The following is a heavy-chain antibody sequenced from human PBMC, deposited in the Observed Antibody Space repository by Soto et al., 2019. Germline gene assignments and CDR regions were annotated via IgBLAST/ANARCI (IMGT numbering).Heavy chain of an antibody. CDR1: GGTFSSYA. V-gene: IGHV1-69*01. J-gene: IGHJ4*02. D-gene: IGHD1-20*01. CDR2: IIPIFGTE. Sequence: QVQLVQSGAEVKKPGSSVKVSCKASGGTFSSYAISWVRQAPGQGLEWMGGIIPIFGTENYAQKFQGRVTITADESTSTAYMELSSLRYEDTAVYYCARELVVITGTGYFDYWGQGTLVTVSS. CDR3: ARELVVITGTGYFDY.